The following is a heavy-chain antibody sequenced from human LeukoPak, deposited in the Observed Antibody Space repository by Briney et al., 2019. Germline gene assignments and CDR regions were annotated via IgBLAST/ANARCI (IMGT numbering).Heavy chain of an antibody. V-gene: IGHV3-7*01. J-gene: IGHJ4*02. D-gene: IGHD3-10*01. Sequence: GGSLRLSCAASGFIFRDYWMNWVRQAPGKGLEWVAIIKHDGSEKYYVDSVKGRFTISRDNAKNSLSLQMNSLRAEDTAVYYCARDSFSMVRGVIFGFWGQGILVTVSS. CDR3: ARDSFSMVRGVIFGF. CDR1: GFIFRDYW. CDR2: IKHDGSEK.